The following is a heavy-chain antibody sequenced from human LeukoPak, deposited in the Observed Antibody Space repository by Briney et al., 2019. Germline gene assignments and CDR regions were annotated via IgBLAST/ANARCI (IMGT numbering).Heavy chain of an antibody. CDR3: ARLTPNDAFDI. CDR1: GYSISSGYY. J-gene: IGHJ3*02. D-gene: IGHD2-15*01. Sequence: SETLSLTCAVSGYSISSGYYWGWIRQPPGKGLEWIGSIYHSGSTYYNPSLKSRVTISVDTSKNQFSLKLSSVTAADTAVYHCARLTPNDAFDIWGQGTMVTVSS. V-gene: IGHV4-38-2*01. CDR2: IYHSGST.